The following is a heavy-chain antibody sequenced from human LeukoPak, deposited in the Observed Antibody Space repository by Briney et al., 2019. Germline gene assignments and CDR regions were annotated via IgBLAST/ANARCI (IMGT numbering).Heavy chain of an antibody. D-gene: IGHD3-22*01. CDR3: ARNYYYDSSGYYYVFDY. J-gene: IGHJ4*02. CDR2: SYYSGST. Sequence: TSETLSLACTVSGGSISSSSNYWGWIRQPPGKGLEWIGSSYYSGSTYYNPSLKSRVTISVDTSKNQFSLKLSSVTAADTAVYYCARNYYYDSSGYYYVFDYWGQGTLVTVSS. V-gene: IGHV4-39*01. CDR1: GGSISSSSNY.